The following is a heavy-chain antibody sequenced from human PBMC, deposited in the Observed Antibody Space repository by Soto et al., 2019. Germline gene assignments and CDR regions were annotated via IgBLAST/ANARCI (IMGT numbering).Heavy chain of an antibody. V-gene: IGHV2-5*02. Sequence: QITLKESGPTLVKPTQTLTLTCTFSGLSLTTSGRGVGWIRQPPGKALERLALFFWGDDKRYSPALKTRLTISNDTSTNQVVLTMTNMGPVDTATFYCAHRLAMRDAFDVWGPGTVVTVSS. CDR2: FFWGDDK. J-gene: IGHJ3*01. CDR1: GLSLTTSGRG. CDR3: AHRLAMRDAFDV.